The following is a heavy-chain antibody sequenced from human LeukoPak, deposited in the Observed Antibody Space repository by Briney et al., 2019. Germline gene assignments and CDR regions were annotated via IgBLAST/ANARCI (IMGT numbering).Heavy chain of an antibody. Sequence: KPSETLSLTCNVSGGSISNSTDYWGWIRQPPGKGLEWISTFFYSGSTYYNPSLKSRVTISVDKSKNQFSLRLSSVTAADTAVYYCARGGLRDAFDIWGQGTMATVSS. CDR1: GGSISNSTDY. CDR3: ARGGLRDAFDI. V-gene: IGHV4-39*07. J-gene: IGHJ3*02. CDR2: FFYSGST. D-gene: IGHD3-16*01.